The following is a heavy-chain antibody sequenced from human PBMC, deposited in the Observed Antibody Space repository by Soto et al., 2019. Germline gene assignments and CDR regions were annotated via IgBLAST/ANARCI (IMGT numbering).Heavy chain of an antibody. D-gene: IGHD6-13*01. CDR2: INPNSGGT. Sequence: ASVKVSCKASGYTFTGYFIHWVRQARGQGLEWMGWINPNSGGTNYAETFQGRVTMTRATSISTVYMELSRLTSDDTAVYFCARKYLRINSWYEASMDVWGQGTTVTVSS. CDR1: GYTFTGYF. J-gene: IGHJ6*02. CDR3: ARKYLRINSWYEASMDV. V-gene: IGHV1-2*02.